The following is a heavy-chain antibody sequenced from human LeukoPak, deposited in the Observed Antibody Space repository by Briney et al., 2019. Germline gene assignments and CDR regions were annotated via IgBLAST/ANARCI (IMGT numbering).Heavy chain of an antibody. Sequence: SETLSLACAVSGVSISKNDGWSWVRQLPGRGLEWIGQIYIRGGVTYRPSLKERVTISVDKSKNPFSLKLSSVTAADTAVYSCARAPVVPPELWPQYYFDYWGQGTLVTASS. J-gene: IGHJ4*02. CDR2: IYIRGGV. D-gene: IGHD5-18*01. CDR3: ARAPVVPPELWPQYYFDY. V-gene: IGHV4-4*02. CDR1: GVSISKNDG.